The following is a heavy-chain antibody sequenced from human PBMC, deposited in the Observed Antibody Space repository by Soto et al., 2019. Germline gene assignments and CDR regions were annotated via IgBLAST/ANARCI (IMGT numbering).Heavy chain of an antibody. CDR3: ARGGRGSSSGWYDG. V-gene: IGHV3-30-3*01. D-gene: IGHD6-19*01. Sequence: SRRLSCAASGFTISSYAMHWVRQAPGKGLEWVAVISYDGSNKYYAGSVKGRFTISRDNSKNTLYLQMNSLRAEDTAVYYCARGGRGSSSGWYDGWGQGTLVTVSS. CDR2: ISYDGSNK. J-gene: IGHJ4*02. CDR1: GFTISSYA.